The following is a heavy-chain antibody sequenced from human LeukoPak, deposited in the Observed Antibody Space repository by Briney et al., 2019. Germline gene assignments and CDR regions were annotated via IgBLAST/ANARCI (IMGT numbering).Heavy chain of an antibody. CDR3: AGLWFGELVGPYYYYGMDV. CDR1: GYTFTSYD. D-gene: IGHD3-10*01. Sequence: GESLKISCKASGYTFTSYDINWVRQATGQGLEWMGWMNPNSGNTGYAQKFQGRVTMTRNTSISTAYMELSSLRSEDTAVYYCAGLWFGELVGPYYYYGMDVWGQGTTVTVSS. V-gene: IGHV1-8*01. CDR2: MNPNSGNT. J-gene: IGHJ6*02.